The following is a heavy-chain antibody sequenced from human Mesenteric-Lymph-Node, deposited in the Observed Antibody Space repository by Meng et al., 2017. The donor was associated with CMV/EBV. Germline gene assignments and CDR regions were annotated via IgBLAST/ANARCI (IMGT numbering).Heavy chain of an antibody. CDR3: AKDQYSSSSYFFDY. D-gene: IGHD6-13*01. CDR2: IRYDGTNK. CDR1: GFTFINFA. V-gene: IGHV3-30*02. Sequence: GESLKISCAASGFTFINFAMSWVRQAPGKGLEWVAFIRYDGTNKDFADSVKGRFTISRDNSKNILYLQMNSLRPEDTAVYYCAKDQYSSSSYFFDYWGQGSLVTVSS. J-gene: IGHJ4*02.